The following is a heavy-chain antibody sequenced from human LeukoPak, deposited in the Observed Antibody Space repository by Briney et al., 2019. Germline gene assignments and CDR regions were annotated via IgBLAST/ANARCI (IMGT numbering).Heavy chain of an antibody. J-gene: IGHJ4*02. CDR3: ARVTVTTLEN. Sequence: SQTLSLTCAISGYSVSSNTAAWNWIRQSPSRGLEGLGRTYYRSQWYNDYAVSVKSRITINPDTSKNQFSMQLNSVTPEDTAVYYCARVTVTTLENWGQGTLVTVSS. CDR1: GYSVSSNTAA. V-gene: IGHV6-1*01. CDR2: TYYRSQWYN. D-gene: IGHD4-17*01.